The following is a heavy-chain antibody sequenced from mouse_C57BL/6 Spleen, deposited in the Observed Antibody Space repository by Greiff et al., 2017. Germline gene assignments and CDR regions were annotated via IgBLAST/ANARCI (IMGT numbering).Heavy chain of an antibody. CDR3: ARRSTMVTTTGDYYAMDY. D-gene: IGHD2-2*01. Sequence: EVQLKQSGPVLVKPGASVKMSCKASGYTFTDYYMNWVKQSHGKSLEWIGVINPYNGGTSYNQKFKGKATLTVDKSSSTAYMVLNSLTSEDSAVYYCARRSTMVTTTGDYYAMDYWGQGTSVTVSS. CDR2: INPYNGGT. V-gene: IGHV1-19*01. J-gene: IGHJ4*01. CDR1: GYTFTDYY.